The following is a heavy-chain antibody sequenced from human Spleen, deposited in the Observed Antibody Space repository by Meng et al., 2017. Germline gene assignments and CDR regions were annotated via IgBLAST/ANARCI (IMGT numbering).Heavy chain of an antibody. CDR2: VYHSGNT. D-gene: IGHD6-13*01. V-gene: IGHV4-4*02. CDR3: ARGSMTGAGDFEY. Sequence: QGQLQEPGPGLVKPSGTLSLTCAVSGDSISSSYWWSWVRQPPGKGLEWIGEVYHSGNTNSNPSLKSRVTMSVDKSKNQFSLQLTSVTAADTGFYYCARGSMTGAGDFEYWGQGILVTVSS. CDR1: GDSISSSYW. J-gene: IGHJ4*02.